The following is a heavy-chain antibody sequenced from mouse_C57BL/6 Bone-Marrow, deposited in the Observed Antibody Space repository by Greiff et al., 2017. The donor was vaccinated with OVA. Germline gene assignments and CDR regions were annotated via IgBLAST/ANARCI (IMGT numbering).Heavy chain of an antibody. CDR3: ARPGDYDGDWFAY. V-gene: IGHV1-47*01. J-gene: IGHJ3*01. Sequence: VQLQQSGAELVKPGASVKMSCKASGYTFTTYPIEWMKQNHGKSLEWIGNFHPYNDDTKYNEKFKGKATLTVEKSSSTVYLELSRLTSQDSAVYYCARPGDYDGDWFAYWGRGTLVTVSA. CDR2: FHPYNDDT. CDR1: GYTFTTYP. D-gene: IGHD2-4*01.